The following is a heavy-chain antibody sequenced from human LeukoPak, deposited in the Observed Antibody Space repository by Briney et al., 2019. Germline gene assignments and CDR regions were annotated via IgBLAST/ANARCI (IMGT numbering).Heavy chain of an antibody. Sequence: PSETLSLTCTVSGGSISSGSYYWSWIRQPAGKGLEWIGRIYTSGSTNYNPSLKSRVTISVDTSKNQFSLKLSSVTAADAAVYYCARSGYCSSTSCFPYYYYYYMDVWGKGTTVTVSS. CDR3: ARSGYCSSTSCFPYYYYYYMDV. V-gene: IGHV4-61*02. D-gene: IGHD2-2*01. CDR2: IYTSGST. J-gene: IGHJ6*03. CDR1: GGSISSGSYY.